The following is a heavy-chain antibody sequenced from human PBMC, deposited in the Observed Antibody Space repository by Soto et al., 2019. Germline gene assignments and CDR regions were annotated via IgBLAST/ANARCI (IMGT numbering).Heavy chain of an antibody. CDR3: ARDGRGYCSGGSCYSVDFDY. CDR1: GFTFSSYG. Sequence: QVQLVESGGGVVQPGRSLRLSCAASGFTFSSYGMHWVRQAPGKGLEWVAVIWYDGSNKYYADSVKGRFTISRDNSKNTLYLQNNSLRAGETAVYYCARDGRGYCSGGSCYSVDFDYWGQGTLVTVSS. D-gene: IGHD2-15*01. V-gene: IGHV3-33*01. J-gene: IGHJ4*02. CDR2: IWYDGSNK.